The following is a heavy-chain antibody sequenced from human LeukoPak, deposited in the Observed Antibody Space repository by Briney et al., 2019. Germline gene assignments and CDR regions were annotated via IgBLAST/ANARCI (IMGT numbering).Heavy chain of an antibody. J-gene: IGHJ4*02. V-gene: IGHV3-23*01. Sequence: GGSLRLSCAASGFTFSSSAMSWVRQAPGKGLEWVSAISNNGGYTYYADSVQGRFTISRDNSKSTLCLQMNSLRAEDTAVYYCARDRGPPGWELFVSWGQGTLVTVSS. CDR3: ARDRGPPGWELFVS. CDR2: ISNNGGYT. D-gene: IGHD1-26*01. CDR1: GFTFSSSA.